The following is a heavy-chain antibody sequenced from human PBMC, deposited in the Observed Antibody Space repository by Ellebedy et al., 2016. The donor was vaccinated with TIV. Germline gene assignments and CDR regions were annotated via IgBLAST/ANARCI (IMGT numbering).Heavy chain of an antibody. J-gene: IGHJ4*02. CDR2: IYFRAQT. V-gene: IGHV4-34*01. CDR3: AKGPRTGWANRRFDY. D-gene: IGHD1-14*01. Sequence: SETLSLTXVVKAAGPSTGVHWTWSRLSPGTGVEWIGDIYFRAQTTHNASLKGRLTMSIDTSNNQFSLKLTSVTAADTAVYYCAKGPRTGWANRRFDYWGQGILVNISS. CDR1: AAGPSTGVH.